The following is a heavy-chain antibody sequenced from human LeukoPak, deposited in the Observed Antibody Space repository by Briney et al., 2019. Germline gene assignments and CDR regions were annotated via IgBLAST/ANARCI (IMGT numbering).Heavy chain of an antibody. V-gene: IGHV1-2*02. D-gene: IGHD3-10*01. CDR1: GYTFTGYY. Sequence: ASVKVSCKASGYTFTGYYMHWVRQAPGQGLEWMGWINPTSGGTNYAQKFQGRVTMTRDTSISTAYMELSRLRSDDTAVYYCARSDYYGSGSYYMDYYYYYMDVWGKGTTVTISS. CDR3: ARSDYYGSGSYYMDYYYYYMDV. CDR2: INPTSGGT. J-gene: IGHJ6*03.